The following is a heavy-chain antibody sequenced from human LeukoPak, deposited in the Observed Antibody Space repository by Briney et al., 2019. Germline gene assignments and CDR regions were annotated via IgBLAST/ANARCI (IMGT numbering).Heavy chain of an antibody. Sequence: GGSLRLSCVASGFTFRSYWMNWVRQTPGKGLEWVANINQDGSDKYYVDSVKGRFTISRDNAKNSLYLQVNSLRAEDTAVYYCAKDGTVTGPGWFDPWGQGTLVTVSS. CDR1: GFTFRSYW. J-gene: IGHJ5*02. V-gene: IGHV3-7*03. CDR2: INQDGSDK. CDR3: AKDGTVTGPGWFDP. D-gene: IGHD2-21*02.